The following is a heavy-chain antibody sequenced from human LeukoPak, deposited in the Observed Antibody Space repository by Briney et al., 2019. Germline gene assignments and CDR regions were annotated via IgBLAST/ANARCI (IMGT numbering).Heavy chain of an antibody. CDR2: MNPNSGNT. J-gene: IGHJ6*03. CDR1: GYTFTSYD. V-gene: IGHV1-8*03. D-gene: IGHD6-6*01. Sequence: ASVKVSCKASGYTFTSYDINWVRQATGQGLEWMGWMNPNSGNTGYAQKFQGRVTITRNTSISTVYMELSSLRSEDTAVYYCARGGDSSSSDYYYYMDVWGKGATVTVSS. CDR3: ARGGDSSSSDYYYYMDV.